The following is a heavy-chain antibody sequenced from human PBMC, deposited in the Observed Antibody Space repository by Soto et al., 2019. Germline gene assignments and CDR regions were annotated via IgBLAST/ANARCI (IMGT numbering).Heavy chain of an antibody. D-gene: IGHD3-16*02. CDR3: ARGRGGLFTNHNHEYVWASDRHTYPGLGMDV. J-gene: IGHJ6*02. CDR2: IYYSGST. CDR1: GGSISSYY. Sequence: SETLSLTCTVSGGSISSYYWSWIRQPPGKGLEWIGYIYYSGSTNYNPSLKSRVTISVDTSKNQFSLKLSSVTAADTAVYYCARGRGGLFTNHNHEYVWASDRHTYPGLGMDVWDQGTTVTVSS. V-gene: IGHV4-59*01.